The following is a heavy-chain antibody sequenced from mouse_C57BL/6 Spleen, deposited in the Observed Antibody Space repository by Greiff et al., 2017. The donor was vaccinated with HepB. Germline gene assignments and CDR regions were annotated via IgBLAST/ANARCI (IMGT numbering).Heavy chain of an antibody. Sequence: VQLKESGPELVKPGASVKLSCKASGYTFTSYDINWVKQRPGQGLEWIGWIYPRDGSTKYNEKFKGKATLTVDTSSSTAYMERHSLTSEDSAVYFCARIYYYGSSSSYWYFDVWGTGTTVTVSS. J-gene: IGHJ1*03. CDR3: ARIYYYGSSSSYWYFDV. V-gene: IGHV1-85*01. D-gene: IGHD1-1*01. CDR2: IYPRDGST. CDR1: GYTFTSYD.